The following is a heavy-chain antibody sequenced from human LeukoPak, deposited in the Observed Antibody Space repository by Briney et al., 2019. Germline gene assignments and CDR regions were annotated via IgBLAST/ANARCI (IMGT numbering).Heavy chain of an antibody. D-gene: IGHD1-26*01. CDR3: ARVIIVGATGI. V-gene: IGHV3-48*03. CDR1: GFTFSSYE. CDR2: ISSGGNTV. Sequence: GGSLRLSCAASGFTFSSYEMNWVRQAPGKGLEWVSYISSGGNTVHYADSVKGRFTISRDNAKNSLYLQMDSLRAEDTAVYYCARVIIVGATGIWGQGTMVTVSS. J-gene: IGHJ3*02.